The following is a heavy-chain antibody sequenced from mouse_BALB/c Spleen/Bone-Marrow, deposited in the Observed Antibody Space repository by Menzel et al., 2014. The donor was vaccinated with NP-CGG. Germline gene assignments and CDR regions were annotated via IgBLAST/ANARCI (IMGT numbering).Heavy chain of an antibody. J-gene: IGHJ4*01. D-gene: IGHD2-2*01. CDR3: ARYGYYDAMDY. V-gene: IGHV5-17*02. CDR1: GFTFSSFG. Sequence: EVKVVESGGGLVQPGGSRKPSCAASGFTFSSFGMHWVRQAPERGLEWVAYISSGSSTIYYADTVKGRFTISRDNPKNTLFLQMTSLRSEDTAMYYCARYGYYDAMDYWGQGTSVTVSS. CDR2: ISSGSSTI.